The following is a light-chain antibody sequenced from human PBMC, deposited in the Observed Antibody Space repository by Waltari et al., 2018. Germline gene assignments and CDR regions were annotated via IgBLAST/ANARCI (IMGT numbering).Light chain of an antibody. J-gene: IGKJ4*01. Sequence: DIQMTQSPSPLSASVGDRVTITCQASQDIDNFLNWYQQKPGEAPRLLIYDASNLETGVPSKFSGSGSGTDFSLTITSLQPEDIATYYCQEYGNALTFGGGTKVEIK. CDR3: QEYGNALT. V-gene: IGKV1-33*01. CDR2: DAS. CDR1: QDIDNF.